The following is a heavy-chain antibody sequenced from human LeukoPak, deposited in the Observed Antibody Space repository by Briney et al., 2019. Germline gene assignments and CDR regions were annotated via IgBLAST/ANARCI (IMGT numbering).Heavy chain of an antibody. CDR1: GYTFTGYY. CDR2: INPNSGGT. V-gene: IGHV1-2*06. J-gene: IGHJ4*02. Sequence: ASVKVSCKASGYTFTGYYMHWVRQAPGQGLEWMGRINPNSGGTNYAQKFQGRVTMTRDTSISTAYMELSRLRSDDTAVYYCARVTLYDSSGYYYPHFDYWGQGTLVTVSS. CDR3: ARVTLYDSSGYYYPHFDY. D-gene: IGHD3-22*01.